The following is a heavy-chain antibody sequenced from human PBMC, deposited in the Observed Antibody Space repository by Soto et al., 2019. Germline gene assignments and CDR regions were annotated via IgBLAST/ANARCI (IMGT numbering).Heavy chain of an antibody. J-gene: IGHJ5*02. D-gene: IGHD6-13*01. V-gene: IGHV3-23*01. CDR2: ISGSGGST. CDR3: AKDPQYSSSWYSRSSWFDP. CDR1: GFTFSSYA. Sequence: GGSLRLSCAASGFTFSSYAMSWVRQAPGKGLEWVSAISGSGGSTYYADSVKGRFTISRDNSKNTLYLQMNSLRAEDTAVYYCAKDPQYSSSWYSRSSWFDPWGQGTLVTVSS.